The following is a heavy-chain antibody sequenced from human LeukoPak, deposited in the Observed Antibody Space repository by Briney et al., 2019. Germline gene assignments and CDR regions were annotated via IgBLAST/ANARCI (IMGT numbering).Heavy chain of an antibody. J-gene: IGHJ4*02. CDR2: ISSRSSYI. CDR1: GFTFSSYG. D-gene: IGHD4-17*01. V-gene: IGHV3-21*01. CDR3: ATDPNPTVTTSGELDS. Sequence: GGSLRLSCAASGFTFSSYGMHWVRQAPGKGLEWVSSISSRSSYIYYADSVKGRFTISRDNSKNTLYLQMSSLRAEDTAVYYCATDPNPTVTTSGELDSWGQGTLVTVSS.